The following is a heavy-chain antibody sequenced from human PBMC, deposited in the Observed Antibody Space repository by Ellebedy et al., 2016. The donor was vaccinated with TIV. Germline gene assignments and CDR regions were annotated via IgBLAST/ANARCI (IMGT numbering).Heavy chain of an antibody. CDR1: GFPFSDHY. CDR3: AIDPIVGPTPYYFDS. J-gene: IGHJ4*02. D-gene: IGHD1-26*01. CDR2: IGNKVNSHVT. V-gene: IGHV3-72*01. Sequence: LSLTCAASGFPFSDHYMDWVRQAPGKGLEWVGRIGNKVNSHVTQYAASVRGRFTISRDDSDNSVSLDMNSLKSEDTAVYYCAIDPIVGPTPYYFDSWGQGTLVTVSS.